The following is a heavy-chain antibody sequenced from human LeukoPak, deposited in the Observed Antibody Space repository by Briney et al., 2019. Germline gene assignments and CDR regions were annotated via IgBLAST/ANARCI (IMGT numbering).Heavy chain of an antibody. Sequence: SETLSLTCAVYGGSFSGYYWSWIRQPPGKGLEWIGEINHSGSTNYNPSLKSRVTISADTSKNQFSLKLSSVTAADTAVYYCAREGIAVAGTGRNHYYYYYGMDVWGQGTTVTVSS. CDR3: AREGIAVAGTGRNHYYYYYGMDV. CDR1: GGSFSGYY. D-gene: IGHD6-19*01. CDR2: INHSGST. J-gene: IGHJ6*02. V-gene: IGHV4-34*01.